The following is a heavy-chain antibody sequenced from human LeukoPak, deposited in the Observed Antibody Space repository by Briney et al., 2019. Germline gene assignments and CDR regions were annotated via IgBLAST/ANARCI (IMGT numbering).Heavy chain of an antibody. CDR2: ISSSGSTI. CDR3: AREARDYGDYVGGVNYYGMDV. V-gene: IGHV3-48*03. Sequence: GGSLRLSCAASGFTFSSYEMNWVRQAPGKGLEWVSYISSSGSTIYYADSVKGRFTISRDKAKSSLYLQMNSPRAEDTTVYYCAREARDYGDYVGGVNYYGMDVWGQGTTVTVSS. CDR1: GFTFSSYE. D-gene: IGHD4-17*01. J-gene: IGHJ6*02.